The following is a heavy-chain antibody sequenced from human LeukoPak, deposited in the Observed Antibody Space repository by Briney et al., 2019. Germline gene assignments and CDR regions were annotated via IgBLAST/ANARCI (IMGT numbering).Heavy chain of an antibody. V-gene: IGHV4-39*07. CDR1: GGSVSSSSYY. CDR3: ARDADPLDY. Sequence: SETLSLTCTVSGGSVSSSSYYWGWIRQPPGKGLEWIGNIYYSGSTYYNPSLKSRVTISVDTSKNQFSLKLSSVTAADTAVYYCARDADPLDYWGQGTLVTVSS. J-gene: IGHJ4*02. CDR2: IYYSGST.